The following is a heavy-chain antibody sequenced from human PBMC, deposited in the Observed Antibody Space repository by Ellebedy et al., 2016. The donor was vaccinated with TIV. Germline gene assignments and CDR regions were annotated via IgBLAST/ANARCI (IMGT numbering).Heavy chain of an antibody. J-gene: IGHJ1*01. CDR3: ARAYQMPLGQCFQH. CDR1: GFTFDDYA. Sequence: GESLKISXAASGFTFDDYAMSWVRQAPGKGLEWVSAISGSGGGAYYTELVKGRFTISRDNSKNRLLLQMNNLRAEDTAVYYCARAYQMPLGQCFQHWGQGTLVTVSS. V-gene: IGHV3-23*01. CDR2: ISGSGGGA. D-gene: IGHD2-2*01.